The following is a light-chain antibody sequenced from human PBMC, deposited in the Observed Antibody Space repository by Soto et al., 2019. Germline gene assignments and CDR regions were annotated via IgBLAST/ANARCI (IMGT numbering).Light chain of an antibody. Sequence: EIVMTQSPATLSVSTGERTTLSCRASQSVSSNLACYQQKPGHAPRLLIYGASTRATGIPARFSGSGSGTKFTLTISSLQSEDFAVYYCQQYNNWPPLTFGGGTKVDIK. CDR2: GAS. V-gene: IGKV3-15*01. CDR3: QQYNNWPPLT. J-gene: IGKJ4*02. CDR1: QSVSSN.